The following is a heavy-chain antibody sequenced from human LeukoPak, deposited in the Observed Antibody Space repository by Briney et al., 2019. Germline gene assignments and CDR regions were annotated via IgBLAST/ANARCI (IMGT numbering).Heavy chain of an antibody. D-gene: IGHD2-15*01. CDR3: ARRGCSGGSCKRKGYYFDY. CDR1: GYSISSGYY. Sequence: TSETLSLTCTVSGYSISSGYYWGWIRQPPGKGLEWIGSIYHSGCTYYNPSLKSRVTISVDTSKNQFSLKLSSVTAADTAVYYCARRGCSGGSCKRKGYYFDYWGQGTLVTVSS. V-gene: IGHV4-38-2*02. CDR2: IYHSGCT. J-gene: IGHJ4*02.